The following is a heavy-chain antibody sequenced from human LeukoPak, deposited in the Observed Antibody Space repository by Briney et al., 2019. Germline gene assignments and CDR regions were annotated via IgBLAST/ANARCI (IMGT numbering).Heavy chain of an antibody. Sequence: GGSLRLSCAASGFTFSNAWMSWVRQAPGKGLEWVGRIKSKTDGGTTDYAAPVKGRFTISRDDSKNTLYLQMNSPKTEDTAVYYCTTEADIVVVPAAPWGQGTLVTVSS. CDR1: GFTFSNAW. CDR2: IKSKTDGGTT. V-gene: IGHV3-15*01. D-gene: IGHD2-2*01. CDR3: TTEADIVVVPAAP. J-gene: IGHJ5*02.